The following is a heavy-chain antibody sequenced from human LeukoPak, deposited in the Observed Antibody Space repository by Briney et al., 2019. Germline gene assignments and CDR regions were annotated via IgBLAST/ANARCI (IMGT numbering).Heavy chain of an antibody. Sequence: GGSLRLSCAASGFTFSNYVINWVRQAPGKGLEWVSAISSSGDNTYYADSVKGRFTISRDNSKNTLYLQMNSLRAEDTAVFYCAKGAGSSTDYYFDYWGQGTLVTVSS. V-gene: IGHV3-23*01. D-gene: IGHD3-10*01. J-gene: IGHJ4*02. CDR3: AKGAGSSTDYYFDY. CDR1: GFTFSNYV. CDR2: ISSSGDNT.